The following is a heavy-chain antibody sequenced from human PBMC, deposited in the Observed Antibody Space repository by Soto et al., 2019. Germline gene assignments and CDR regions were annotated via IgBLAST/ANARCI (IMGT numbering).Heavy chain of an antibody. V-gene: IGHV3-48*01. D-gene: IGHD1-26*01. J-gene: IGHJ4*02. CDR1: GFTFSSYS. CDR2: ISGSSSTV. CDR3: TRGLFSGSSYSGSWYYFDS. Sequence: GGSLRLSCAASGFTFSSYSMNWVRQAPGKGLEWVSYISGSSSTVYYVESVKGRFTISRDNAKNSLYLQMNSLRAEDTAVYYCTRGLFSGSSYSGSWYYFDSWGQGTLVTVSS.